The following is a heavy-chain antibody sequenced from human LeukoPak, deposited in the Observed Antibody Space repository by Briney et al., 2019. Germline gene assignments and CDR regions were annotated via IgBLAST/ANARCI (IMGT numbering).Heavy chain of an antibody. CDR3: ARDRYCSGGSCYHTARFDP. D-gene: IGHD2-15*01. CDR1: GGTFISYA. Sequence: GASVKVSCKASGGTFISYAISWVRQAPGQGLEWMGGIIPIFGTANYAQKFQGRVTITADESTSTAYMELSSLRSEDTAVYYCARDRYCSGGSCYHTARFDPWGQGTLVTVSP. J-gene: IGHJ5*02. V-gene: IGHV1-69*01. CDR2: IIPIFGTA.